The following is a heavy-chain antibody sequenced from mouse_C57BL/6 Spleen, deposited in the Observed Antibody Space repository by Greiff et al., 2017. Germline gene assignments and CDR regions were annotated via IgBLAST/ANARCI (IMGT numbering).Heavy chain of an antibody. V-gene: IGHV3-6*01. CDR2: ISYDGSN. Sequence: ESGPGLVKPSQSLSLTCSVTGYSITSGYYWNWIRQFPGNKLEWMGYISYDGSNNYNPSLKNRISITRDTSKNQFFLKLNSVTTEDTATYYCARAYSKYYYAMDYWGQGTSVTVSS. CDR1: GYSITSGYY. D-gene: IGHD2-5*01. CDR3: ARAYSKYYYAMDY. J-gene: IGHJ4*01.